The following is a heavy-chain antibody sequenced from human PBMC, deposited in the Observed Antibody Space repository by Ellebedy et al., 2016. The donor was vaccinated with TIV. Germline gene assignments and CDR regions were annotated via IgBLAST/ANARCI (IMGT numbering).Heavy chain of an antibody. CDR2: ISYDGSNK. D-gene: IGHD2-2*01. V-gene: IGHV3-30*18. Sequence: GGSLRLXCAASGFTFSSYGMHWVRQAPGKGLEWVAVISYDGSNKYYADSVKGRFTISRDNSKNTLYLQMNSLRAEDTAVYYCAKEAGWGYCSSTSCYGGGSFDYWGQGTLVTVSS. CDR1: GFTFSSYG. CDR3: AKEAGWGYCSSTSCYGGGSFDY. J-gene: IGHJ4*02.